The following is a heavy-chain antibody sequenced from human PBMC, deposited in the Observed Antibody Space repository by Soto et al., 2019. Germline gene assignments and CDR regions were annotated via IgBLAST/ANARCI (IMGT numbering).Heavy chain of an antibody. CDR3: ERSPGTVNYASGTRGGNIYC. V-gene: IGHV4-31*03. J-gene: IGHJ4*02. Sequence: PSETLPLTNTVSAGFIRRGGNYGCWIRQHPGKGLEWIGYIYYSGSTYYNPSLKSRVTISVDTSKNQFSLRLNSVTAADTAVYYCERSPGTVNYASGTRGGNIYCCGQGTLVSV. CDR2: IYYSGST. CDR1: AGFIRRGGNY. D-gene: IGHD2-2*01.